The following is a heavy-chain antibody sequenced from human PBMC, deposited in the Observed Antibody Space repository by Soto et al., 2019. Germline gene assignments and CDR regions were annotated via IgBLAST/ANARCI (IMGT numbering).Heavy chain of an antibody. CDR3: AGTTSLKWYYMEV. CDR1: GDSVSSNSAA. V-gene: IGHV6-1*01. CDR2: TYYRSRWYN. D-gene: IGHD1-7*01. J-gene: IGHJ6*03. Sequence: SETLSLTCAISGDSVSSNSAAWYWIRQSPSGGLEWLGRTYYRSRWYNDYAVSVRSRITIDPDTSKNQFSLHLNSVTPEDTAVYYCAGTTSLKWYYMEVWGKGTTVTVSS.